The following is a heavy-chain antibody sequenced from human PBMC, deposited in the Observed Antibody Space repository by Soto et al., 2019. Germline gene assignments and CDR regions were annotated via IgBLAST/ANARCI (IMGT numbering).Heavy chain of an antibody. D-gene: IGHD3-3*01. V-gene: IGHV4-61*01. CDR3: AKDQGPTPRSHDFWSGSQSYYGMDV. J-gene: IGHJ6*02. Sequence: SETLSLTCTVSGGSVSSGSYYWSWIRQPPGKGLEWIGYIYYSGSTNYNPSLKSRVTISVDTSKNQFSLKLSSVTAADTAVYFCAKDQGPTPRSHDFWSGSQSYYGMDVWGHGTTVTVSS. CDR1: GGSVSSGSYY. CDR2: IYYSGST.